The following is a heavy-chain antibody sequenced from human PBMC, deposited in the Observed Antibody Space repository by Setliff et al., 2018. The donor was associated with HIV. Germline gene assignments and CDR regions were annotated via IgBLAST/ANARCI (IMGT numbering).Heavy chain of an antibody. CDR1: GFTFDDYG. J-gene: IGHJ4*02. V-gene: IGHV3-20*04. CDR3: ARTSCSSTSCYYAY. Sequence: AGGSLRLSCAASGFTFDDYGMSWVRQAPGKGLEWVSGINWNGGSTGYADSVKGRFTISRDNAKNSLYLQMNSLRAEDAALYYCARTSCSSTSCYYAYWGQGTLVTVSS. CDR2: INWNGGST. D-gene: IGHD2-2*01.